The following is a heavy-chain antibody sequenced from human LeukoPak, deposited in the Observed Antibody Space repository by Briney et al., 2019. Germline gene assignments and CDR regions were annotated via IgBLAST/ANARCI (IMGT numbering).Heavy chain of an antibody. CDR3: AKDATPGNSVYDHFDY. D-gene: IGHD5/OR15-5a*01. J-gene: IGHJ4*02. CDR2: IGSSDDL. CDR1: GFTFRIHA. Sequence: GGSLRLSCAASGFTFRIHAMSWVRQAPGKGLEWVSTIGSSDDLHYADSVKGRFTVSRDDPQNTLYLQMASLRAEDAAIYYCAKDATPGNSVYDHFDYWGQGTLDTVSS. V-gene: IGHV3-23*01.